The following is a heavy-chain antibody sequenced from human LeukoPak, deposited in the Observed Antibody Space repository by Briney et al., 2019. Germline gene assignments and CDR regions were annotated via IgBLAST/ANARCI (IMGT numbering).Heavy chain of an antibody. CDR2: INDSGTT. D-gene: IGHD3-10*01. J-gene: IGHJ4*02. V-gene: IGHV4-34*01. CDR1: GFTFSSYW. Sequence: GSLRLSCAASGFTFSSYWMSWIRQSPGKGLEWIGEINDSGTTRYNPSLKSRVTFSIEAPKRQLSLKLNSVTAADTAVYYCARGDGVTITRFRPRPYLDFWGQGTLVTVAS. CDR3: ARGDGVTITRFRPRPYLDF.